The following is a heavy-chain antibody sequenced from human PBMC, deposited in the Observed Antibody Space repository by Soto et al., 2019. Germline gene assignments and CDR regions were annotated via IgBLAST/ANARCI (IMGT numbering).Heavy chain of an antibody. Sequence: QVQLVESGGGVVQPGRSLRLSCAASGFTFISYGMHWVRQAPGKGLEWVAVIWYDGSNKYYADSVKGRFTISRDNSKNTLYLQMNSLRAEDTVVYYCARTTTLDAFDIWGQGTMVTVSS. D-gene: IGHD4-17*01. CDR2: IWYDGSNK. CDR3: ARTTTLDAFDI. V-gene: IGHV3-33*01. CDR1: GFTFISYG. J-gene: IGHJ3*02.